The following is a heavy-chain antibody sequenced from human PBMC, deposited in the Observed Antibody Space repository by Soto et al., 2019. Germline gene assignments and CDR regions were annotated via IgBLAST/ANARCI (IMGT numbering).Heavy chain of an antibody. CDR1: GFTVSSYG. V-gene: IGHV3-30*03. J-gene: IGHJ4*02. CDR2: ISRDGRTT. CDR3: TGEVASGY. D-gene: IGHD2-8*02. Sequence: QVQLVESGGGVVQPGRSLRLSCAVSGFTVSSYGMHWVRQAPGKGLEWVAVISRDGRTTFYADSVKGRFTTSRDNSRNTLFLEMNSLRGDDMAVYYCTGEVASGYWGQGTLVTVSS.